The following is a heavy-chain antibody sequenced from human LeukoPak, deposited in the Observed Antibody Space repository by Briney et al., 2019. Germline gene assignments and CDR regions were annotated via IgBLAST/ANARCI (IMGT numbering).Heavy chain of an antibody. V-gene: IGHV1-69*13. J-gene: IGHJ6*03. CDR2: IIPIFGTA. CDR3: AISSGIAAAGRSIYYYYMDV. CDR1: GGTFSSYA. D-gene: IGHD6-13*01. Sequence: SVKVSCKASGGTFSSYAISWVRQAPGQGLEWMGGIIPIFGTANYAQKFQGRVTITADESTSTAYMELSSLRSEDTAVYYCAISSGIAAAGRSIYYYYMDVWGKGTTVTVSS.